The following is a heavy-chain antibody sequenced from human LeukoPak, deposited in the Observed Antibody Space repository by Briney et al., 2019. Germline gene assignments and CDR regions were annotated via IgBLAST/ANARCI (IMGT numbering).Heavy chain of an antibody. D-gene: IGHD1-26*01. CDR1: GFTFRRYG. V-gene: IGHV3-23*01. J-gene: IGHJ4*02. Sequence: GGTLRLSCAASGFTFRRYGMNWVRQAPGKGLEWVSSISGSGGSTFYGDSVKGRFTVSRDNSKNSLYLQMSSLTAADTAVYYCAKDRSIGTYYTFDHWGQGTLVTVSS. CDR3: AKDRSIGTYYTFDH. CDR2: ISGSGGST.